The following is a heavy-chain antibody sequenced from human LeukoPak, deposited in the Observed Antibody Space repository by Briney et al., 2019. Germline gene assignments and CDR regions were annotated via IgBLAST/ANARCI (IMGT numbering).Heavy chain of an antibody. CDR2: ISGSGGST. V-gene: IGHV3-23*01. Sequence: GGSLRLSCAASGFTFSSYAMSWVRPAPGKGLEWVSAISGSGGSTYYADSVKGRFTIPRDNSKNTLYLQMNSLRAEDTAVYYCARGQFVTIFGVADYWGQGTLVTVSS. CDR3: ARGQFVTIFGVADY. CDR1: GFTFSSYA. D-gene: IGHD3-3*01. J-gene: IGHJ4*02.